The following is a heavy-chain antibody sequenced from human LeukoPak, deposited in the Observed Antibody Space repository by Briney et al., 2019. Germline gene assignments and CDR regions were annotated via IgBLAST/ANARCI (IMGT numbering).Heavy chain of an antibody. CDR1: GYIFTSYD. V-gene: IGHV1-8*01. CDR3: ARGPHSGTSYYRYYYVDV. D-gene: IGHD3-10*01. CDR2: MNHNSGNT. Sequence: ASVKVSCKASGYIFTSYDINWVRQATGQGLEWMGWMNHNSGNTGYAQKFQGRVTMTRNTSISTAYMELSSLRSDDTAVYYCARGPHSGTSYYRYYYVDVWGKGTTVTISS. J-gene: IGHJ6*03.